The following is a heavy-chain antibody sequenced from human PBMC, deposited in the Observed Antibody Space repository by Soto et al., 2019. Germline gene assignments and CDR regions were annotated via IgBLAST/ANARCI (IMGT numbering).Heavy chain of an antibody. D-gene: IGHD2-2*01. J-gene: IGHJ5*02. CDR3: GRDLTSNANCIDP. CDR2: IYYTGKT. CDR1: CDSIHVGGYY. V-gene: IGHV4-30-4*01. Sequence: SETLSLTCSFSCDSIHVGGYYWTWIRQRPGKGLEWMGYIYYTGKTYYNPSLESRLTMSVDRSKNQFSLRLTSVTAADTAVYFCGRDLTSNANCIDPWGQGTRVTVPQ.